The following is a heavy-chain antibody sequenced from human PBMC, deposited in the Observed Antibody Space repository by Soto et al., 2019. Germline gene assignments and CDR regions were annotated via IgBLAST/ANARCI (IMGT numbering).Heavy chain of an antibody. J-gene: IGHJ4*02. D-gene: IGHD6-19*01. V-gene: IGHV1-3*01. CDR2: INAGNGNT. CDR3: ARIPSSGWPPYYFDY. Sequence: WLYQYTPQRLEWMGWINAGNGNTKYSQKFQGRVTITRDTSASTAYMELSSLRSEDTAVYYCARIPSSGWPPYYFDYWGQGTLVTVYS.